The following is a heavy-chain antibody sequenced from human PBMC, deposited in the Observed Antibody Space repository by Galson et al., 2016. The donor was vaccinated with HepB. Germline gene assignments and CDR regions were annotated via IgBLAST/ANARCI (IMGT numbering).Heavy chain of an antibody. CDR2: ILYDGTDK. Sequence: SLRLSCAASGFSFSTYGMHWVRQAPGKGLEWVAVILYDGTDKYYADFVKGRFTVSRDNSKNTLFLQMNSLRAEDTAVYYCARGTTGGRLGRDYWGQGTLVIVSS. V-gene: IGHV3-33*01. J-gene: IGHJ4*02. CDR3: ARGTTGGRLGRDY. D-gene: IGHD1-7*01. CDR1: GFSFSTYG.